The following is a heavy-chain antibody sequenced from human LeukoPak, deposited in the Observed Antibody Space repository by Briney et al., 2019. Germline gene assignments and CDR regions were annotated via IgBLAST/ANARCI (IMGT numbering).Heavy chain of an antibody. Sequence: QTGGSLRLSCAASGFTFSSYEMNWARQAPGKGLEWVSYISSSGSTIYYADSVKGRFTISRDNAKNTLYLQMNSLRAEDTAVYYCARSKLLWFGEDWGQGTLVTVSS. J-gene: IGHJ4*02. V-gene: IGHV3-48*03. CDR1: GFTFSSYE. D-gene: IGHD3-10*01. CDR3: ARSKLLWFGED. CDR2: ISSSGSTI.